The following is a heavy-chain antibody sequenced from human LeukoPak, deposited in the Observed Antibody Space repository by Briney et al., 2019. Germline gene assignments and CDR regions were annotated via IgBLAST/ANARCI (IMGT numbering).Heavy chain of an antibody. D-gene: IGHD4-23*01. CDR2: IYSSGST. Sequence: SETLSLTCTVSGGSISNYYWSWIRQPAGKGLEWIGRIYSSGSTNYNPSLKSRVTMSVDMSRNQFSLKLSSVTAADTAVYYCARVSPGGNSDYLGQGTLVTVSS. CDR1: GGSISNYY. J-gene: IGHJ4*02. CDR3: ARVSPGGNSDY. V-gene: IGHV4-4*07.